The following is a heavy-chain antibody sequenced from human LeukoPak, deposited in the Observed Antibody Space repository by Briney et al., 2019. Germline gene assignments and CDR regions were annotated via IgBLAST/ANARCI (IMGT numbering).Heavy chain of an antibody. CDR3: AGGMGYITDY. Sequence: PGGSLRLSCVASGFTFSDYWMNWVRQAPGKGLEWVANIKQDGSEKNYVNSVEGRFTISRDNARNSVYLQMNGPRDDDTAVYYCAGGMGYITDYWGQGILVTVSS. V-gene: IGHV3-7*01. CDR1: GFTFSDYW. CDR2: IKQDGSEK. J-gene: IGHJ4*02. D-gene: IGHD1-1*01.